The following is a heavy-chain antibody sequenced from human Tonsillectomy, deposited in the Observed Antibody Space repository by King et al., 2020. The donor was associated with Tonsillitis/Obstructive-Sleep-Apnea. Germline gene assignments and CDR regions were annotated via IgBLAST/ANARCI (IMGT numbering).Heavy chain of an antibody. D-gene: IGHD3-10*01. CDR2: TYYRTKWLN. Sequence: VQLQQSGPGLVKPSQTLSLTCGIFGDSVSSDIAAWNWIRQSPSRGLEWLGRTYYRTKWLNDYAVSVQSRIIINADTSKNQDSLQLKSVTPEDTAVYYCARDLTGGNGRASWFDPWGQGILVTVSS. CDR3: ARDLTGGNGRASWFDP. V-gene: IGHV6-1*01. J-gene: IGHJ5*02. CDR1: GDSVSSDIAA.